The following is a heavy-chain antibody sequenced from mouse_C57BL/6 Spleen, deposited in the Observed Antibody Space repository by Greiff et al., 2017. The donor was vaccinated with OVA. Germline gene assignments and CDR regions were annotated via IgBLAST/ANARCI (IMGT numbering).Heavy chain of an antibody. V-gene: IGHV1-69*01. CDR3: ARGGYSYYFDY. Sequence: QVHVKQPGAELVMPGASVKLSCKASGYTFTSYWMHWVKQRPGQGLEWIGEIDPSDSYTNYNQKFKGKSTLTVDKSSSTAYMQLSSLTSEDSAVYYCARGGYSYYFDYWGQGTTLTVSS. CDR1: GYTFTSYW. J-gene: IGHJ2*01. D-gene: IGHD2-3*01. CDR2: IDPSDSYT.